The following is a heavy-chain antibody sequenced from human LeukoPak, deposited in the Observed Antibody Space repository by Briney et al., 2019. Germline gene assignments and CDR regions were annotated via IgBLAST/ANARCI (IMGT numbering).Heavy chain of an antibody. J-gene: IGHJ4*02. V-gene: IGHV3-7*01. CDR3: ARVQWELRGVGSYFEY. Sequence: PGGSLRLSCVVSGFTFSSYWMSWVRQAPGKGLEWVANIKQDGSEKYYVDSVKGRFTMSRDNAKNSLYLQMNSQRAEDTAVYYCARVQWELRGVGSYFEYWGQGAMVTVSS. CDR1: GFTFSSYW. D-gene: IGHD1-26*01. CDR2: IKQDGSEK.